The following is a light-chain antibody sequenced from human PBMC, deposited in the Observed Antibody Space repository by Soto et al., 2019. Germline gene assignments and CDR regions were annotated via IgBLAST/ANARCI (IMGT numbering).Light chain of an antibody. CDR2: WAS. J-gene: IGKJ4*01. CDR1: QSVLYSSNNKNY. Sequence: DIVMTQSPDSLAVSLGERATINCKSSQSVLYSSNNKNYLAWYQQKPGQPPKLLIYWASTRESGVPDRFSGSGSGTDSTLNISSLQAEEVAVYYCQQYYSPPLTFGGGTKVEIK. CDR3: QQYYSPPLT. V-gene: IGKV4-1*01.